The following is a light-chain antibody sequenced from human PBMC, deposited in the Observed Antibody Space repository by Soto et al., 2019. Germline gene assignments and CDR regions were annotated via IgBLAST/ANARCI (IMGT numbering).Light chain of an antibody. J-gene: IGKJ1*01. CDR1: QSVSSN. CDR3: QQRSNWWT. V-gene: IGKV3-11*01. CDR2: DAS. Sequence: EIVMTQSPATLSVSPGERATLSRRASQSVSSNLAWYQQKPGQAPRLLIYDASNRATGIPARFSGSGSGTDFTLTISSLEPEDFAVYYCQQRSNWWTFGQGTKVDIK.